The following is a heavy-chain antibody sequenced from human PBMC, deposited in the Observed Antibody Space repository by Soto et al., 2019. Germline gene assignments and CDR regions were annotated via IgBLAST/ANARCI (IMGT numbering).Heavy chain of an antibody. J-gene: IGHJ6*02. CDR2: IIPIFGTA. CDR3: ARAPYYYYSSGYDGYYYYYGMDV. CDR1: GGTFSSYA. D-gene: IGHD3-22*01. V-gene: IGHV1-69*01. Sequence: QVQLVQSGAEVKKPGSSVKVSCKASGGTFSSYAISWVRQAPGQGLEWMGGIIPIFGTANSAQKFQGRVTITADEFTSTAYMELSSLRYEDTAVYYCARAPYYYYSSGYDGYYYYYGMDVWGQGTTVTVSS.